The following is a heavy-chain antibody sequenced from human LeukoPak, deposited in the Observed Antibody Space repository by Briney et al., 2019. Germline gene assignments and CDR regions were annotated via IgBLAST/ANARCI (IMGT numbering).Heavy chain of an antibody. Sequence: GGSLRLSCAASGFTFTSYWMSWVRQAPGQGLEWVANIKQDGSEKYYVDSVKGRFTISRDNAKNSLYLQMNSLGAEDTAVYYCATSEETGFYFDYWGQGTLVTVSS. CDR2: IKQDGSEK. CDR1: GFTFTSYW. D-gene: IGHD1-14*01. J-gene: IGHJ4*02. CDR3: ATSEETGFYFDY. V-gene: IGHV3-7*01.